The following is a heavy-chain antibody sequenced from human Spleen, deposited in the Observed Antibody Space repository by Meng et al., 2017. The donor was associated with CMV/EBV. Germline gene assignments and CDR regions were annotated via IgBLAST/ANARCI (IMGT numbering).Heavy chain of an antibody. J-gene: IGHJ4*02. CDR3: AKGLGRSEKVLLWFGGIFQTDY. D-gene: IGHD3-10*01. Sequence: GGSLRLSFAASGFTFSSYAMSWVRQAPGKGLEWVSAISGSGGSTYYADSVKGRFTITRDNSKNTLYLQMNSLRAEDTAVYYCAKGLGRSEKVLLWFGGIFQTDYWGQGTLVTVSS. V-gene: IGHV3-23*01. CDR1: GFTFSSYA. CDR2: ISGSGGST.